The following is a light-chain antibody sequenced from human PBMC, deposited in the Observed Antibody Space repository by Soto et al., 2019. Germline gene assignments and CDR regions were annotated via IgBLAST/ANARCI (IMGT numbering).Light chain of an antibody. Sequence: EIVLTQSPDTLSLSPGERATLSCRASQTVSSSYLAWYQQTPGQAPRLLIYGTSNRATGIPDRFSGSGYGTDFALTIGRLEPEDFAVYYCQQYGNSRWTFGQGTKVEIK. CDR3: QQYGNSRWT. CDR1: QTVSSSY. CDR2: GTS. V-gene: IGKV3-20*01. J-gene: IGKJ1*01.